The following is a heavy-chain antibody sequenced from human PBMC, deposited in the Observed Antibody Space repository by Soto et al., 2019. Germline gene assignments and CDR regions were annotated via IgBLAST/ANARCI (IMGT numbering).Heavy chain of an antibody. D-gene: IGHD5-18*01. CDR2: ISAYNGNT. CDR1: GYTFTSYG. V-gene: IGHV1-18*04. Sequence: QVQLVQSGAEVKKPGASVKVSCKASGYTFTSYGISWVRQAPGQGLEWMGWISAYNGNTNYAQKLQGRVTMTTDTATRTADMELRSLRSDDTAVYYCAREFEVDTAISDYWGQGTLVTGSS. J-gene: IGHJ4*02. CDR3: AREFEVDTAISDY.